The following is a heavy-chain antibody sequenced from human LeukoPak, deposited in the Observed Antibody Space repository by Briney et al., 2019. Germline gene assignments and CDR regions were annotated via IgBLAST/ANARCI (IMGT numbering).Heavy chain of an antibody. Sequence: PGGSLRLSCAASGFTFSSYWMSWVRQAPGKGLEWVANIKQDGSEKYYVDSVKGRFTVSRDNAKNSLYLQMKSLRAEDTAVYYCAREVGVGSIFDYWGRGTLVTVSS. CDR3: AREVGVGSIFDY. V-gene: IGHV3-7*01. CDR2: IKQDGSEK. CDR1: GFTFSSYW. J-gene: IGHJ4*02. D-gene: IGHD1-26*01.